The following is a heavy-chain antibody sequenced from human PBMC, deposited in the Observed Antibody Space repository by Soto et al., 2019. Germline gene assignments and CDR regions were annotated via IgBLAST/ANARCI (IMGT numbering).Heavy chain of an antibody. Sequence: VQLMESGGGLIQPGGSLRLSCAASGFTVTSFYMSWVRQSPERGLEWVSVVWSGGNTYYADSVKGRFTISRDNSKNTLYLQMNSLRAEDTAVYYCARSPSSYNNHGGFDYWGQGALVTVSS. V-gene: IGHV3-53*01. CDR2: VWSGGNT. D-gene: IGHD4-4*01. CDR1: GFTVTSFY. CDR3: ARSPSSYNNHGGFDY. J-gene: IGHJ4*02.